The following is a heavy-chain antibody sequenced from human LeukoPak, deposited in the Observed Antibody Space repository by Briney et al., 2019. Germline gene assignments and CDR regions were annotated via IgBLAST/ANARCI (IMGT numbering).Heavy chain of an antibody. V-gene: IGHV3-23*01. J-gene: IGHJ4*02. CDR2: ISGSGGST. CDR1: GFTFSSYA. CDR3: AKDGLDCSSTSCCVGLLTGVY. D-gene: IGHD2-2*01. Sequence: PGGSLRLSCAASGFTFSSYAMSWVRQAPGKGLEWVSAISGSGGSTYYADSVKGRFTISRDNSKNTLYLQMNSLRAEDTAVYYCAKDGLDCSSTSCCVGLLTGVYWGQGTLVTVSS.